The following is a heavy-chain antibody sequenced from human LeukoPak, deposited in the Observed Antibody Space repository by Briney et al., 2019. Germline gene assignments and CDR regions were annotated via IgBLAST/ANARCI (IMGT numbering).Heavy chain of an antibody. Sequence: PGGSLRLSCAASGFTFSSYGMSWVRQAPGKGLEWVANIKQDGSEKYYVDSVKGRFTISRDNAKNSLYLQMNSLRAEDTAVYYCARGPYYYYMDVWGKGTTVTVSS. CDR1: GFTFSSYG. CDR3: ARGPYYYYMDV. V-gene: IGHV3-7*04. CDR2: IKQDGSEK. J-gene: IGHJ6*03.